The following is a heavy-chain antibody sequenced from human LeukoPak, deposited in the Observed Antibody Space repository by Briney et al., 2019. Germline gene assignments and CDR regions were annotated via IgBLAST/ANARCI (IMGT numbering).Heavy chain of an antibody. CDR3: ARGNWGTTYYYYYYMDV. J-gene: IGHJ6*03. V-gene: IGHV4-59*01. D-gene: IGHD7-27*01. CDR2: IYYGGST. CDR1: GGSISSYY. Sequence: SETLSLTCTVSGGSISSYYWSWIRQPPGKGLEWIGYIYYGGSTNYNPSLKSRVTISVDTSKNQFSLKLSSVTAADTAVYYCARGNWGTTYYYYYYMDVWGKGTTVTVSS.